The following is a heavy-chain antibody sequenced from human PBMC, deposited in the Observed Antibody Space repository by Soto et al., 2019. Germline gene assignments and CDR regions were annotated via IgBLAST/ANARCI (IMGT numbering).Heavy chain of an antibody. V-gene: IGHV1-18*01. CDR2: FSACNGNT. CDR1: GYTFTSYG. J-gene: IGHJ4*02. CDR3: ARGRPNIAAAGYDY. Sequence: ASVKVSCKASGYTFTSYGISWVRQAPGQGLEWMGWFSACNGNTNYAQKLQGRVTMTTDTSTSTAFMELRSLRTDDTAVYYCARGRPNIAAAGYDYWGQGTLVTVSS. D-gene: IGHD6-13*01.